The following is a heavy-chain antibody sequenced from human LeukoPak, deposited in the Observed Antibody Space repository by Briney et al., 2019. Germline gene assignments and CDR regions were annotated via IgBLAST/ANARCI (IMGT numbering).Heavy chain of an antibody. Sequence: PSETLSLTCSVSNGSISSDYWSWIRQPPGKGLEWIGDVYYTEYTNYNHSFKSRVTISQDTSKNQFSLKLTSLTAADTAIYYCARDMRRHGESGYGFDYWGQGIRVTVSS. CDR1: NGSISSDY. D-gene: IGHD5-12*01. V-gene: IGHV4-59*01. CDR2: VYYTEYT. CDR3: ARDMRRHGESGYGFDY. J-gene: IGHJ4*02.